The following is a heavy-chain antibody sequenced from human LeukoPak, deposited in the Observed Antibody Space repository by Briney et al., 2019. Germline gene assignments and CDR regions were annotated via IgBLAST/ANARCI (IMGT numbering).Heavy chain of an antibody. Sequence: GSLRLSCAASGFTFSDYYMSWIRQAPGKGLEWVSYISSSGSTIYYADSVKGRFTISRDNAKNSLYLQMNSLRAEDTAVYYCARGSPYYYDSSGYYRPLHFDYWGQGTLVTVSS. CDR1: GFTFSDYY. J-gene: IGHJ4*02. CDR2: ISSSGSTI. D-gene: IGHD3-22*01. CDR3: ARGSPYYYDSSGYYRPLHFDY. V-gene: IGHV3-11*01.